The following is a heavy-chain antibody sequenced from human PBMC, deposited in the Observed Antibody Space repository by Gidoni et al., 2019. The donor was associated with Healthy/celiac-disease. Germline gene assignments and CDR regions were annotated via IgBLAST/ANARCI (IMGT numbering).Heavy chain of an antibody. Sequence: QVQLQESGPGLVKPSQTLSLTCTVSGGSISSGGSYCSWIRQHPGKGLEWIGYIYYSGSTYYNPSLKSRVTISVDTSKNQFSLKLSSVTAADTAVYYGAREITGTFANWFDPWGQGTLVTVSS. CDR3: AREITGTFANWFDP. J-gene: IGHJ5*02. D-gene: IGHD1-20*01. CDR2: IYYSGST. CDR1: GGSISSGGSY. V-gene: IGHV4-31*03.